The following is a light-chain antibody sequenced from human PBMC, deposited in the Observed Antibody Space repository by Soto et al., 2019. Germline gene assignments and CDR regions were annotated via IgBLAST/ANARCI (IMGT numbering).Light chain of an antibody. J-gene: IGKJ1*01. CDR3: QHYVTSLTT. Sequence: EIVLTQSPGTLSLSPGERATLSCGASQSVTSNYLAWYQQKPGQAPRLLIFGVSIRVKGIPDRFIGSGSGTDFTLTISRLEPEDFAVYYCQHYVTSLTTFGQGTKVDIK. CDR2: GVS. V-gene: IGKV3-20*01. CDR1: QSVTSNY.